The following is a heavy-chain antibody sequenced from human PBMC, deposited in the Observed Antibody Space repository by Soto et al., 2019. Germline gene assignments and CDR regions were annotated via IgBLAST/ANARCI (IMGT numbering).Heavy chain of an antibody. J-gene: IGHJ6*03. CDR3: ARRGPYVAAGRYYYYYMDV. V-gene: IGHV4-39*01. CDR2: IYYSGST. D-gene: IGHD6-13*01. CDR1: GGSISSSSYY. Sequence: QLQLQESGPGLVKPSETLSLTCTVSGGSISSSSYYWCWIRQPPGKGLEWIGSIYYSGSTYYNPSLKSRVTISVDTSKNQFSLKLSSVTAADTAVYYCARRGPYVAAGRYYYYYMDVWGKGTTVTVSS.